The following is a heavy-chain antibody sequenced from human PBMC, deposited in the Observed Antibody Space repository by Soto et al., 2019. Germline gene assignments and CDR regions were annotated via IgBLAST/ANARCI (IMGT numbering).Heavy chain of an antibody. J-gene: IGHJ4*02. CDR1: GASISSSNYF. CDR2: IYYSGTT. CDR3: ARGTYYYDSSGIGNYFDY. D-gene: IGHD3-22*01. V-gene: IGHV4-39*07. Sequence: SETLSLTCTVSGASISSSNYFWGWIRQPPGKGLEWIGSIYYSGTTNYNPSLKSRVTISVDTSKNQFSLKLSSVTAADTAVYYCARGTYYYDSSGIGNYFDYWGQGTLVTVSS.